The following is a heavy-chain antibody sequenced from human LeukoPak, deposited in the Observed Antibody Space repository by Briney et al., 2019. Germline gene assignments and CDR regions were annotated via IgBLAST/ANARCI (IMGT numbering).Heavy chain of an antibody. J-gene: IGHJ5*02. D-gene: IGHD3-3*01. CDR3: AKENALRFLEWLNTLNWFDP. CDR1: EFTFSSYA. CDR2: ISGSGGST. V-gene: IGHV3-23*01. Sequence: GGSLRLSCAASEFTFSSYAMSWVRQAPGKGLEWVSAISGSGGSTYYADSVKGRFTISRDNSKNTLYLQMNSLRAEDTAVYYCAKENALRFLEWLNTLNWFDPWGQGTLVTVSS.